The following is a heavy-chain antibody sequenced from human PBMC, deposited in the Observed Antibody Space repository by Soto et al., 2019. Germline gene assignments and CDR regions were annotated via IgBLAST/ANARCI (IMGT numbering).Heavy chain of an antibody. CDR1: GYTFTGYY. V-gene: IGHV1-2*02. J-gene: IGHJ6*04. Sequence: ASVKGSCNASGYTFTGYYMHWVRQAPGQGLEWMGWINPNSGGTNYAQKCQGRVTMTRDTSISTAYMELSRLRSDDTAVYYCARVKNYDFWSGYYIYSGVGYYYYGMDVWGKGTPVTVS. CDR3: ARVKNYDFWSGYYIYSGVGYYYYGMDV. CDR2: INPNSGGT. D-gene: IGHD3-3*01.